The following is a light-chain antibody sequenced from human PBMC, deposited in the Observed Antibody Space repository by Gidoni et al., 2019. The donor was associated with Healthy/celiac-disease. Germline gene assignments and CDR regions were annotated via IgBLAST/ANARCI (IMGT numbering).Light chain of an antibody. V-gene: IGKV1-12*01. CDR2: AAS. CDR3: QQANSFPRT. CDR1: QDISNW. J-gene: IGKJ3*01. Sequence: DIQMTQSPSSVSASVGDRVTITCRASQDISNWLAWYQQKPGKAPKLLIYAASSLQTGVPSRFSGSGSGTDFTLTINTLQPEDFATYYCQQANSFPRTFXPXTKVDIK.